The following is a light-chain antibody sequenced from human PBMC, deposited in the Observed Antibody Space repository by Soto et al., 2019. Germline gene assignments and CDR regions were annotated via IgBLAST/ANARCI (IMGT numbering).Light chain of an antibody. Sequence: EIVLAQSPGTLSLSPGEWATLSCRASESVSSRYLAWYQQKHGQAPRLLIYGASSRATGIPDRFTGSGSGNGFPPTNRRLEAEDSGVYYCHHYAKTFGQGTKLEIK. J-gene: IGKJ2*01. CDR3: HHYAKT. CDR2: GAS. V-gene: IGKV3-20*01. CDR1: ESVSSRY.